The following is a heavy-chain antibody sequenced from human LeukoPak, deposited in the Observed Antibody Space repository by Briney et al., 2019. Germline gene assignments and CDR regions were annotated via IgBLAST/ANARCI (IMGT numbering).Heavy chain of an antibody. D-gene: IGHD1-7*01. CDR3: ARGWKLELVDY. Sequence: SETLSLTCTVSGGSISSSSYYWGWIRQPPGKGLEWIGSIYYSGSTYYNPSLKSRVTISVDTSKNQFSLKLSPVTAADTAVYYCARGWKLELVDYWGQGTLATVSS. V-gene: IGHV4-39*07. CDR2: IYYSGST. J-gene: IGHJ4*02. CDR1: GGSISSSSYY.